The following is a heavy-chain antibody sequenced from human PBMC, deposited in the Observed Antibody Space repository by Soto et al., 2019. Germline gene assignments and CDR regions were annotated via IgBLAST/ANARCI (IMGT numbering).Heavy chain of an antibody. D-gene: IGHD4-17*01. J-gene: IGHJ3*02. CDR3: ASQSVRNDYGEYVGSDAFDS. Sequence: QVQLQESGPGLVKPSQTLSLTCTVSGGSISSGGDYWSWIRQHPGKGLEWSGYIYDSGSTYYNPSVKSRVTISVESSKNQFCLTLSAVPAADTAVYYCASQSVRNDYGEYVGSDAFDSWGQRTMVTASS. CDR1: GGSISSGGDY. V-gene: IGHV4-31*03. CDR2: IYDSGST.